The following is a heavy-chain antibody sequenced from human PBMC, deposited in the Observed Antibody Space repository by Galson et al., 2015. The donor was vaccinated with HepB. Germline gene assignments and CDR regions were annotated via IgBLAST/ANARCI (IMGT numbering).Heavy chain of an antibody. CDR2: MNTNTGKP. CDR3: ARSPLRFLDWLPYYDYYYMDV. D-gene: IGHD3-3*01. J-gene: IGHJ6*03. V-gene: IGHV7-4-1*02. CDR1: GYTFTDYV. Sequence: SVKVSCKASGYTFTDYVVNWVRQAPGQGPEWMGWMNTNTGKPTYAPGFAGRFVFSLDTSVTTAYPQISSLETDDTAVYYCARSPLRFLDWLPYYDYYYMDVWGEGTTVTVSS.